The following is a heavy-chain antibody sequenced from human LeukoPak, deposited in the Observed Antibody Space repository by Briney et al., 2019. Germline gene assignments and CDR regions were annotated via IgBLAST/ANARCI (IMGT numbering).Heavy chain of an antibody. V-gene: IGHV1-8*01. CDR2: MNPNSGNT. D-gene: IGHD6-13*01. CDR3: ARGTLSSSWYNGYNWFDP. J-gene: IGHJ5*02. Sequence: ASVKVSCKASGYTFTSYDINWVRQATGQGLEWMRWMNPNSGNTGYAQKFQGRVTMTRNTSISTAYMELSSLRSEDTAVYYCARGTLSSSWYNGYNWFDPWGQGTLVTVSS. CDR1: GYTFTSYD.